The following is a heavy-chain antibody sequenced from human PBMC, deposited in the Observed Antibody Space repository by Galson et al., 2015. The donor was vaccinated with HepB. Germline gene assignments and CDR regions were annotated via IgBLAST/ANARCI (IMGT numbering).Heavy chain of an antibody. CDR1: GYTFTSYA. V-gene: IGHV1-3*01. Sequence: SVKVSCKASGYTFTSYAMHWVRQAPGQGLEWMGWINAGNGNTKYSQKFQGRVTITRDTSASTAYMELSSLRSEDTAVYYCARDWNGDEGYYYYYYMDVWGKGTTVTVSS. J-gene: IGHJ6*03. CDR2: INAGNGNT. D-gene: IGHD4-17*01. CDR3: ARDWNGDEGYYYYYYMDV.